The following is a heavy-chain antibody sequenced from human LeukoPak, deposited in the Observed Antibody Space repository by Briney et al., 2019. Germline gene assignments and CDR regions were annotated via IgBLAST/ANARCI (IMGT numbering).Heavy chain of an antibody. D-gene: IGHD5-18*01. J-gene: IGHJ4*02. CDR3: ARGYTAMAPFDY. CDR1: GYIFTAYG. V-gene: IGHV1-18*01. Sequence: ASVKVSCKASGYIFTAYGISWVRQAPGHGLEWMGWISANNDNTNYAQNFQGRVTMTTDTSTSTAYMELRSLRSDDTAVYYCARGYTAMAPFDYWGQGTLVTVSS. CDR2: ISANNDNT.